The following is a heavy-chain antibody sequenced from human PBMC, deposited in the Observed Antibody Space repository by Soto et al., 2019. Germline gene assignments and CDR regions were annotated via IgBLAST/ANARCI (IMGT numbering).Heavy chain of an antibody. CDR3: EREIMITFGGVIVRGAADY. Sequence: QVQLVQSGAEVKKPGASVKVSCKASGYTFTSYGISWVRQAPGQGLEWMGWISAYNGNTNYAQKLQGRVTMTTDTSTSTAYMELRSLRSDDTAVYYCEREIMITFGGVIVRGAADYWGQGTLVTVSS. J-gene: IGHJ4*02. D-gene: IGHD3-16*02. CDR2: ISAYNGNT. CDR1: GYTFTSYG. V-gene: IGHV1-18*01.